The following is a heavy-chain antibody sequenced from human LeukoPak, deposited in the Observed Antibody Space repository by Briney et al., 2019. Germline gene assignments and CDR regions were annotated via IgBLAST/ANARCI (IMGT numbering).Heavy chain of an antibody. CDR3: AKGGYCSSTSCYVGWFDP. CDR1: GFTFSNYG. CDR2: IRYDGSTK. D-gene: IGHD2-2*01. J-gene: IGHJ5*02. V-gene: IGHV3-33*06. Sequence: PGRSLRLSCAASGFTFSNYGVHWVRQAPGKGLEWVAVIRYDGSTKYYADSVKGRFTISRDNSKNTVYLEMNSLRAEDTAVYYCAKGGYCSSTSCYVGWFDPWGQGTLVTVSS.